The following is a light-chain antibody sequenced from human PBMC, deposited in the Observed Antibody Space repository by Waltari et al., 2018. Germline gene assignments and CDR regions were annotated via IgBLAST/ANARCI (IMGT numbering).Light chain of an antibody. V-gene: IGLV2-11*01. CDR2: DVS. CDR1: SSDVGGYNY. Sequence: QSALTQPRSVSGSPGQSVTISCTGTSSDVGGYNYVAWYQQHPGKAPKLMIYDVSKRPSGVPDRFSGSESGNTASLSISGLQAEDEAGYYCCSYAGSYPYVFGTGTNVTVL. CDR3: CSYAGSYPYV. J-gene: IGLJ1*01.